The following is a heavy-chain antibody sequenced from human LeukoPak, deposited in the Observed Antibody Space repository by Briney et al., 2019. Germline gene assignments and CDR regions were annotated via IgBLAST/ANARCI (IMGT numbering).Heavy chain of an antibody. Sequence: PGGSLRLSCAVSGFTFSDHYMDWVRQAPGKGLEWVGRSRNKANSYTTEYAASVKGRFTISRDDSKNSLYLQMNSLETEDTAVYYCATGVATNVYWGQGTLVTVSS. CDR1: GFTFSDHY. D-gene: IGHD5-12*01. CDR2: SRNKANSYTT. V-gene: IGHV3-72*01. CDR3: ATGVATNVY. J-gene: IGHJ4*02.